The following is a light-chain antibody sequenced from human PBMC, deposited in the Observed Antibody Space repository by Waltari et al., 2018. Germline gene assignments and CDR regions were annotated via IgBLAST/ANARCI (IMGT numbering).Light chain of an antibody. J-gene: IGLJ1*01. CDR2: DVS. Sequence: QSALTQPASVSGSPGQSITISCTGHSSAVGGYNYVSWYQQHPGKGPKLMTYDVSNRPSGVPNRFSGSKSGNTASLTISGLQAEDEADYYCSSYTSSNSYVFGTGTKVTVL. V-gene: IGLV2-14*03. CDR3: SSYTSSNSYV. CDR1: SSAVGGYNY.